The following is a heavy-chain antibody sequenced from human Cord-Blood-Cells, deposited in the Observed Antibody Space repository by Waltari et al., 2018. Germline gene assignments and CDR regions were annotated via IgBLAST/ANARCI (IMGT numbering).Heavy chain of an antibody. CDR1: GFTFSSYA. J-gene: IGHJ4*02. CDR2: ISYDGNNK. Sequence: QVQLVESGGGVVQPGRSLRLSCAASGFTFSSYAMHWVRQAPGKGLEWVAVISYDGNNKYYADSVKGRFTISRDNSKNTLYLQMNSLRAEDTAVYYCARAAGGSYFDYWGQGTLVTVSS. CDR3: ARAAGGSYFDY. D-gene: IGHD1-26*01. V-gene: IGHV3-30*04.